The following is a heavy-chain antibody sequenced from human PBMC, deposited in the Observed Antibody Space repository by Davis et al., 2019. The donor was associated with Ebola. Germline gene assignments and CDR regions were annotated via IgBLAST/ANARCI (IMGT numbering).Heavy chain of an antibody. J-gene: IGHJ4*02. Sequence: PGGSLRLSCAASGFTFSSYAMHWVRQAPGKGLEWVAVISYHEGIEYYADSVKGRFTISRDNSKNTLYLQMNSLRAEDTAVYYCAISQRTWDMEYWGQGTLVTVSS. V-gene: IGHV3-30-3*01. CDR2: ISYHEGIE. CDR1: GFTFSSYA. CDR3: AISQRTWDMEY. D-gene: IGHD6-25*01.